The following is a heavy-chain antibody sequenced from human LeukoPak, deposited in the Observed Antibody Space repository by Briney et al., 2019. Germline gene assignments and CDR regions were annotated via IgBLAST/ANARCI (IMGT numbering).Heavy chain of an antibody. V-gene: IGHV4-59*01. Sequence: SETLSLTCTVSGGSISSYYWSWIRQPPGKGLEWIGYIYYSGSTNYNPSLKSRVTTSVDTSKNQFSLKLSSVTAADTAVYYCALLFGELPFDYWGQGTLVTVSS. CDR1: GGSISSYY. D-gene: IGHD3-10*02. J-gene: IGHJ4*02. CDR3: ALLFGELPFDY. CDR2: IYYSGST.